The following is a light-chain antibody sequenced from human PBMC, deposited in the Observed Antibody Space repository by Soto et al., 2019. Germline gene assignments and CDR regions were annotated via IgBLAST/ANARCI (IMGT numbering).Light chain of an antibody. J-gene: IGLJ1*01. CDR1: SSNIGNNY. CDR3: GTWDNSLRAYV. CDR2: DNG. Sequence: QSVLTQPPSVSATPGQEVTISCSGSSSNIGNNYVSWYQQFPRTAPKLLIYDNGKRPSGIPDRFSGSKSGTSATLGITGLQTGDEADYYCGTWDNSLRAYVCGAGTRSPS. V-gene: IGLV1-51*01.